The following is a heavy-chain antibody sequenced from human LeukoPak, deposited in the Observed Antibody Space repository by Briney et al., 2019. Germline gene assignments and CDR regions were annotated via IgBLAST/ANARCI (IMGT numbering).Heavy chain of an antibody. D-gene: IGHD1-26*01. V-gene: IGHV3-30*02. CDR1: GFTFSDFG. CDR3: ARGAGTYYGTDTFDL. Sequence: PGGSLRLSCEASGFTFSDFGLHWVRQAPGKGLEWVAFIRSEENKIYYLDSVRGRFTISRDNSKNTPFLQMSSLRHEDTAVYYCARGAGTYYGTDTFDLWGQGTMVTVSS. J-gene: IGHJ3*01. CDR2: IRSEENKI.